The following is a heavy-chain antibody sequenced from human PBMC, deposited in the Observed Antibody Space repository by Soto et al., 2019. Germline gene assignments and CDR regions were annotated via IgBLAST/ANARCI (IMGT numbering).Heavy chain of an antibody. J-gene: IGHJ6*02. CDR2: ISYDGSNK. CDR1: GFTFSSYG. V-gene: IGHV3-30*18. Sequence: HPGGSLRLSCAASGFTFSSYGMHWVRQAPGKGLEWVAVISYDGSNKYYADSVKGRFTISRDNSKNTLYLQMNSLRAEDTAVYYCAKDVVGVVVMMYYYYGMDVWGQGTTVTVSS. CDR3: AKDVVGVVVMMYYYYGMDV. D-gene: IGHD3-22*01.